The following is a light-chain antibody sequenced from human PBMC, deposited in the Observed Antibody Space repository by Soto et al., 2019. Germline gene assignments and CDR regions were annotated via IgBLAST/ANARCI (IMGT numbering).Light chain of an antibody. V-gene: IGKV1-39*01. Sequence: DIQMTQSPSSLSASVGDRVTITCRASQSISSYLNWYQQKPGKAPKLLIYAASSLQSGVPSRFSGSGSGTDFTLTISSLQPDDFATYYCQQYNDYQYIFGQGTKLEIK. J-gene: IGKJ2*01. CDR2: AAS. CDR3: QQYNDYQYI. CDR1: QSISSY.